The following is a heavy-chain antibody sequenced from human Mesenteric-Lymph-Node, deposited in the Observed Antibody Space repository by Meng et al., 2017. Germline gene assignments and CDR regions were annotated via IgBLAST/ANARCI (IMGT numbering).Heavy chain of an antibody. CDR1: GFTFSGSA. CDR3: ARGQLRPGINALGLSLFRKGQSRYYDY. CDR2: IRSKANSYAT. D-gene: IGHD2-2*01. V-gene: IGHV3-73*01. J-gene: IGHJ4*02. Sequence: GESLKISCAASGFTFSGSAMHWVRQASGKGLEWVGRIRSKANSYATAYAASVKGRFTISRDDSKNTAYLQMNSLKTEDTAVYYCARGQLRPGINALGLSLFRKGQSRYYDYWGQGTLVTVSS.